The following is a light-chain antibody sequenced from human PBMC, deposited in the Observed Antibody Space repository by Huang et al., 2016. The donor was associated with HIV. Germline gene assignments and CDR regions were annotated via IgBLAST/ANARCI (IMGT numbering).Light chain of an antibody. CDR1: QSVSSR. CDR3: QQYKSYPYP. Sequence: DLQLPQSPSTRSAPVGDRVTITSRASQSVSSRLAWYQQRPGKATKLLVYDATGLGSVVPSTFSGSGSGTDFTLTIINLQPDNFATYYCQQYKSYPYPFGQGTKLEI. J-gene: IGKJ2*01. CDR2: DAT. V-gene: IGKV1-5*01.